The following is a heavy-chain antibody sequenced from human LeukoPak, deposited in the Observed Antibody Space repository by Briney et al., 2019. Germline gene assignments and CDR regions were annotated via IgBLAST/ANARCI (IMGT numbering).Heavy chain of an antibody. D-gene: IGHD2-2*01. V-gene: IGHV1-46*01. J-gene: IGHJ4*02. CDR2: VNPTSGIS. CDR1: GYTFTTFY. Sequence: ASEKVSCKASGYTFTTFYIHWVRQAPGQGLEWMGKVNPTSGISTYAQEFQGRVTMTRDTSTSTVYMELSSLRSDDAAVYFCARERGYCSGSACYGSDYWGQGTLVTVSS. CDR3: ARERGYCSGSACYGSDY.